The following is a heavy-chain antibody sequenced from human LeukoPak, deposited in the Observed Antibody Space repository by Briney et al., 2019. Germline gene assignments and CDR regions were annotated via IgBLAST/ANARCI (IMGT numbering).Heavy chain of an antibody. V-gene: IGHV4-31*03. CDR3: ARDHNTVTTEGGGAFDI. Sequence: SETLSLTCTLSGGSISSGGYYWSRTRQHPGKGLGWLGYIYYSGSTYYNPSLKSRVTISVDTSKNQFSLKLSSVTAADTAVYYCARDHNTVTTEGGGAFDIWGQGTMVTVSS. CDR2: IYYSGST. J-gene: IGHJ3*02. CDR1: GGSISSGGYY. D-gene: IGHD4-17*01.